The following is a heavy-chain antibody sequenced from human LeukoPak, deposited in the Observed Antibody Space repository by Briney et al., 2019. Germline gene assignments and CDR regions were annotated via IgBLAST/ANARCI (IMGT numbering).Heavy chain of an antibody. V-gene: IGHV4-61*02. Sequence: MTPQTLSLTCAVSGGSISSGNYYWSWIRQPAGKGLEWIGRIYNSGSTNYNPYLKSRVTISADTSKNQFSLNLNSVTAADTAVYYCARGYGGNSLHFYYYYYMDVWGKGTTVTISS. D-gene: IGHD4-23*01. J-gene: IGHJ6*03. CDR2: IYNSGST. CDR3: ARGYGGNSLHFYYYYYMDV. CDR1: GGSISSGNYY.